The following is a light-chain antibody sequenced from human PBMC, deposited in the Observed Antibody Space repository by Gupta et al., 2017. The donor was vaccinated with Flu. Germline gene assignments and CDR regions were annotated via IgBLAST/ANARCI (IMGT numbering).Light chain of an antibody. CDR3: QQSFSTPYT. V-gene: IGKV1-39*01. CDR1: QTLHDY. Sequence: QMPQSPSSLSASVGDRVTITCRASQTLHDYLNWYQQIPGKAPNLLVSAASNLQSGVPSRFRGDGSATDFTLTITGLQPEDFATYYCQQSFSTPYTFGQGTKLQIK. J-gene: IGKJ2*01. CDR2: AAS.